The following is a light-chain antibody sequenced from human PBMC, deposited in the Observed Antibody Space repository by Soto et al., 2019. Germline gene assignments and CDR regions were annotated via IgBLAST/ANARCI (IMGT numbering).Light chain of an antibody. CDR1: SGSIASNY. CDR3: QSYDSNARGI. Sequence: NFMLTQPHSVSESPGKTVTISCTRSSGSIASNYVQWYQQRPGSAPTTVISENYQRPSGVPDRFSGSIDSSSNSASLIISGLKTEDEADYYCQSYDSNARGIFGGGTKVTGL. CDR2: ENY. V-gene: IGLV6-57*04. J-gene: IGLJ2*01.